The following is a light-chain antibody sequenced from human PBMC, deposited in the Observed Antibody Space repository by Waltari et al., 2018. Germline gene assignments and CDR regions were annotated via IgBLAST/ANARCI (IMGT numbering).Light chain of an antibody. CDR1: SSDVGDYNY. Sequence: QSALTQPASVSGSPGQSITISCPGTSSDVGDYNYVSWYQRHPGKAPKLIIFDVSKRPSGVSTRFSGSKSGDTASPTISGLQAEDEADYYCSSYTSSSTYVVFGGGTKLTVL. CDR3: SSYTSSSTYVV. CDR2: DVS. J-gene: IGLJ2*01. V-gene: IGLV2-14*03.